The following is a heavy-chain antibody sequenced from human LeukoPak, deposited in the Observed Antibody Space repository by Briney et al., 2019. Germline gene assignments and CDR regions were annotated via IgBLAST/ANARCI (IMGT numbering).Heavy chain of an antibody. V-gene: IGHV3-7*01. Sequence: GGSLRLSCAASGFTFSSYWMSWVRQAPGKGLEWVANIKQDGSEKYYVDSVKGRFTISRDNAKNSLCLQMNSLRAEDTAVYYCAVYCSSTNCQRMGGPPFEHWGQGALVTVSS. CDR2: IKQDGSEK. J-gene: IGHJ4*02. CDR1: GFTFSSYW. CDR3: AVYCSSTNCQRMGGPPFEH. D-gene: IGHD2-2*01.